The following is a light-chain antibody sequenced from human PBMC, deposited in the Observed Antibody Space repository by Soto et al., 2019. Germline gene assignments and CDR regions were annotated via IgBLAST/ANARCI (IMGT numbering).Light chain of an antibody. CDR1: SNDVGGFNY. V-gene: IGLV2-14*03. CDR2: DVT. Sequence: QSALTQPASVSGSPGQSITISCTGTSNDVGGFNYVSWYQQLPGKAPKLVIYDVTHRTSGVSDRFSGSRSGNTASLTISGLQAEDEADYYCTSLTSGSTPYVLGTGTKLTVL. CDR3: TSLTSGSTPYV. J-gene: IGLJ1*01.